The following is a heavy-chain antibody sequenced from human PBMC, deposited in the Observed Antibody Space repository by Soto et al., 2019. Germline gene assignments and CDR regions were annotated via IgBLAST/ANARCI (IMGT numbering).Heavy chain of an antibody. J-gene: IGHJ5*02. CDR2: ISWNSVTI. CDR3: VRSSGSQPRAGWFDP. CDR1: GFNFDDHA. V-gene: IGHV3-9*01. D-gene: IGHD1-26*01. Sequence: PGGSLRLSCAASGFNFDDHAMHWVRQTPGKGLECVSGISWNSVTINYADSIKGRFTISRDNAKRTLYLQMNNLRPADTAMYFCVRSSGSQPRAGWFDPWGQGTLVTVYS.